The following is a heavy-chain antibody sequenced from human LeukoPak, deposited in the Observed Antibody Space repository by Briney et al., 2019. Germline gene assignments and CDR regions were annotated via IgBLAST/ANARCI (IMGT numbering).Heavy chain of an antibody. V-gene: IGHV1-18*01. CDR3: ARLGGWLRFEYYFDY. D-gene: IGHD5-12*01. CDR1: GYTFTSYG. CDR2: ISAYNGNT. Sequence: GASVKVSCKASGYTFTSYGISWVRQAPGQGLEWMGWISAYNGNTNYAQKLQGRVTMTTDTSTSTAYMELRSLRSDDTVVYYCARLGGWLRFEYYFDYWGQGTLVTVSS. J-gene: IGHJ4*02.